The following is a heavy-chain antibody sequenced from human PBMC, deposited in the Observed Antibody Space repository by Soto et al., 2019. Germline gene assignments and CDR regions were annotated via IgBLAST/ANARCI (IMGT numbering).Heavy chain of an antibody. CDR1: GFTFSSYA. CDR2: ISYDGSNK. CDR3: ARDRIVSSNCGGDCYSDAFDI. V-gene: IGHV3-30-3*01. D-gene: IGHD2-21*02. J-gene: IGHJ3*02. Sequence: QVQLVESGGGVVQPGRSLRLSCAASGFTFSSYAMHWVRQAPGKGLEWVAVISYDGSNKYYADSVKGRFTISRDNSKNTLYLQMNSLRAEDTAVYYCARDRIVSSNCGGDCYSDAFDIWGQGTMVTVSS.